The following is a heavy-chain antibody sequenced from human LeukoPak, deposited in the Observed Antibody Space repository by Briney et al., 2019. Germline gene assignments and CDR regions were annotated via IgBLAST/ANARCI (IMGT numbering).Heavy chain of an antibody. D-gene: IGHD6-19*01. CDR3: ARGIAVAAASPIDY. CDR2: ISAYNGNT. CDR1: GCTFTSYG. Sequence: ASVKVSCKASGCTFTSYGISWVRQAPGQGLEWMGWISAYNGNTNYAQKLQGRVTMTTDTSTSTAYMELRSLRSDDTAVYYCARGIAVAAASPIDYWGQGTLVTVSS. V-gene: IGHV1-18*01. J-gene: IGHJ4*02.